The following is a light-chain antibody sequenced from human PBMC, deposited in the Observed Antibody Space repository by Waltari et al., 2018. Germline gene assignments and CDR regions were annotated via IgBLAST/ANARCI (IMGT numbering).Light chain of an antibody. CDR3: QQYSSFST. J-gene: IGKJ2*01. Sequence: DIQMTQSPSTMSASVRDRVTISCRASQSVGTWLAWYQQKPGKAPKLLIYMASSLESGVPSRFSGSGSGTEFTLTISSLQPDDFATYSCQQYSSFSTFGQGTKVDI. CDR2: MAS. V-gene: IGKV1-5*03. CDR1: QSVGTW.